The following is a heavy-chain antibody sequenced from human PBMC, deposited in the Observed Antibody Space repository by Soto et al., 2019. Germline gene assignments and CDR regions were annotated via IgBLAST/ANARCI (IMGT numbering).Heavy chain of an antibody. V-gene: IGHV4-34*01. D-gene: IGHD3-3*01. J-gene: IGHJ6*03. Sequence: PSETLSLTCAVYGGSFSGYYWSWIRQPPGKGLEWIGEINHSGSTNYNPSLKSRVTISVDTSKNQFSLKLSSVTAADTAVYYCARGTSGYYGMGGPRYYYYYHMDVWGKGTTVTVSS. CDR2: INHSGST. CDR3: ARGTSGYYGMGGPRYYYYYHMDV. CDR1: GGSFSGYY.